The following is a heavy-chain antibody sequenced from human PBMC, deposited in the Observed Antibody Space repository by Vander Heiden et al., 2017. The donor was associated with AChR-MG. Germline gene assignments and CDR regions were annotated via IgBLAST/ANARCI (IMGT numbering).Heavy chain of an antibody. CDR3: ARVKGNGSSWGADP. CDR2: ISSSSSYI. D-gene: IGHD6-13*01. CDR1: GPPCSSYS. J-gene: IGHJ5*02. V-gene: IGHV3-21*01. Sequence: EVQLVASVAGLVQPGVSLSLSCAASGPPCSSYSLSWVRQAPGKGLEWVASISSSSSYIYYADSVKGRITISRDNAKNSLYLQMNRLRAEDAAVYYWARVKGNGSSWGADPWGQGTLVTVSS.